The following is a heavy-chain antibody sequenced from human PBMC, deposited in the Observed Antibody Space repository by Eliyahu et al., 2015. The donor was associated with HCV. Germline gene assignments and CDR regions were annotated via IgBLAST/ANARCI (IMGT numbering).Heavy chain of an antibody. CDR3: ARVRDQLYGDPGLDY. CDR2: ISSSSTYI. J-gene: IGHJ4*02. D-gene: IGHD4-17*01. CDR1: GFXFXSYG. Sequence: EVQLVESGGGLVKPGGSLRLACAASGFXFXSYGMNWVRQAPGKGLEWVSYISSSSTYIYHADSVKGRFTISRDNAKNSLYLQMNSLRAEDTAVYYCARVRDQLYGDPGLDYWGQGTLVTVSS. V-gene: IGHV3-21*01.